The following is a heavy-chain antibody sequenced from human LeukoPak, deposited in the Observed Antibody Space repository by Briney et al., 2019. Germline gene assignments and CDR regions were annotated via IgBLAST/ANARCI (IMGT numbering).Heavy chain of an antibody. CDR3: AKDMGIVVVLGTFGI. V-gene: IGHV3-9*01. D-gene: IGHD3-22*01. CDR2: ISWNSGSI. CDR1: GFTFDDYA. Sequence: PGGSLRLSCAASGFTFDDYAMHWVRQAPGKGLEWVSGISWNSGSIGYADSVKGRFTISRDNAKNPLYLQMNSLRAEDTALYYCAKDMGIVVVLGTFGIWGQGTMVTVSS. J-gene: IGHJ3*02.